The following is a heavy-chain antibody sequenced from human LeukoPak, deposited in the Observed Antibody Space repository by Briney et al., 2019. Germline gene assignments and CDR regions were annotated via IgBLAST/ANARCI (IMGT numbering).Heavy chain of an antibody. CDR1: GFTFSNAW. D-gene: IGHD2-2*01. Sequence: PGGSLRLSCAASGFTFSNAWMSWVRQAPGKGLEWISLIYSGGDTYYPDSVRGRFTISRDNSKNTLYLQTNSLRAEDTAVYYCARGPPACSTNCYGYLDYWGQGTLVTVSS. CDR3: ARGPPACSTNCYGYLDY. CDR2: IYSGGDT. V-gene: IGHV3-53*01. J-gene: IGHJ4*02.